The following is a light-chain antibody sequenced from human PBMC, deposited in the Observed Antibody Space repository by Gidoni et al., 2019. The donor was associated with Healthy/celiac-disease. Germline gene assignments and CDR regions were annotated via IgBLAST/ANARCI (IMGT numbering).Light chain of an antibody. CDR1: SSDVGGYNY. CDR3: SSYTSSSSYVV. CDR2: EVS. Sequence: QSALTQHASVSGSPGQSPTISCTGPSSDVGGYNYGSWYHQHPGKAPKLMIYEVSNRPSGVSNRFSGSKSGNTASLTISGRQAEDEADYYCSSYTSSSSYVVFGGGTKLTVL. V-gene: IGLV2-14*01. J-gene: IGLJ2*01.